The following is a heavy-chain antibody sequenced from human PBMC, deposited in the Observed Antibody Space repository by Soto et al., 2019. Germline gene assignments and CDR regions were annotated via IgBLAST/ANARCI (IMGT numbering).Heavy chain of an antibody. J-gene: IGHJ4*02. D-gene: IGHD4-17*01. CDR3: ARDGLGYGDYEDGVYFDY. CDR2: IWYDGSNK. V-gene: IGHV3-33*01. Sequence: GGSLRLSCAASGFTFSSYGMHWVRQAPGKGLEWVAVIWYDGSNKYYADSVKGRFTISRDNSKNTLYLQMNSLRAEDTAVYYCARDGLGYGDYEDGVYFDYWGQGTLVTVSS. CDR1: GFTFSSYG.